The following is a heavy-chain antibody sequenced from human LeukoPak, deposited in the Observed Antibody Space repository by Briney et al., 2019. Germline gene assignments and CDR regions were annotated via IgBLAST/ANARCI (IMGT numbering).Heavy chain of an antibody. D-gene: IGHD4-23*01. J-gene: IGHJ4*02. V-gene: IGHV4-39*01. CDR2: IYYSGST. Sequence: GSLRLSCAASGFTFSDYYMSWIRQAPGKGLEWIGSIYYSGSTYYNPSLKSRVTISVDTSKNQFSLKLSSVTAADTAVYYCARQRLYGGNAFTWWGQGTLVTVSS. CDR3: ARQRLYGGNAFTW. CDR1: GFTFSDYY.